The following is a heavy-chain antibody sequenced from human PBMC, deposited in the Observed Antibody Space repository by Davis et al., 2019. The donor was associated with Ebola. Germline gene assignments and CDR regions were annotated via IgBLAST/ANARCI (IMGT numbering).Heavy chain of an antibody. J-gene: IGHJ4*02. CDR1: GFTFSSYG. V-gene: IGHV4-59*05. CDR3: ASHSSSYYSIDS. CDR2: IYWTGST. Sequence: ESLKISCAASGFTFSSYGMHWVRQPPGKGLEWIGTIYWTGSTYFNPSFKSRVSISVDTSKNQFSLNLSSVTAADTAVYYCASHSSSYYSIDSWGQGTLVAVSS. D-gene: IGHD1-26*01.